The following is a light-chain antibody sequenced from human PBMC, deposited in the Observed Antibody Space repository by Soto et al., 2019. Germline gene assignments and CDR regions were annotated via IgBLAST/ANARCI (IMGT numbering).Light chain of an antibody. J-gene: IGKJ1*01. V-gene: IGKV3-20*01. CDR1: QSVGNSY. CDR3: KQYGDSPWT. Sequence: EIVLTQSPGTLSLSPGERATLSCRASQSVGNSYLAWYQQKPGQAPRLLIYGTSSRATGIPDRFSGSGSGTDFTLTISRLEPEDFAVYYCKQYGDSPWTFGQQTKVDIK. CDR2: GTS.